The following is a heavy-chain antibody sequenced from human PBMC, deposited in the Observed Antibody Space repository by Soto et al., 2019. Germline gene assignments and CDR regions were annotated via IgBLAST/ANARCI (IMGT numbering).Heavy chain of an antibody. V-gene: IGHV6-1*01. D-gene: IGHD3-22*01. J-gene: IGHJ6*02. Sequence: PSQTLSLTCAISGDSVSSNSAAWNWIRQSPSRGLEWLGRTYYRSKWYNDYAVSVKSRITINPDTSKNQFSLQLNSVTPEDTSVYYCARSGPLYDSSGYYYGHYYYGMDVWGQGTTVTVSS. CDR1: GDSVSSNSAA. CDR3: ARSGPLYDSSGYYYGHYYYGMDV. CDR2: TYYRSKWYN.